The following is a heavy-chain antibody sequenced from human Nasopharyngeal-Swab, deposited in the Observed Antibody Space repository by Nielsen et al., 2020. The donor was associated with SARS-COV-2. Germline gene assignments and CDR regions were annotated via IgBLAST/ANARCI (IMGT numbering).Heavy chain of an antibody. CDR2: IYYSGST. CDR3: ARWKGIAAAWDY. Sequence: PGKGLVWIGSIYYSGSTYYSPSLKSRVTISVDTSKNQFSLKLSSVTAADTAVYYCARWKGIAAAWDYWGQGTLVTVSS. V-gene: IGHV4-39*01. J-gene: IGHJ4*02. D-gene: IGHD6-13*01.